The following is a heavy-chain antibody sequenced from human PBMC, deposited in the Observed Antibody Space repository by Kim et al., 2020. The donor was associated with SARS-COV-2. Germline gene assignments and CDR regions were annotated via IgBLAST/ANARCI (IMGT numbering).Heavy chain of an antibody. CDR2: IIPIFGTA. CDR1: GGTFSSYA. V-gene: IGHV1-69*13. CDR3: ARRDLRDPPDAVGDY. Sequence: SVKVSCKASGGTFSSYAISWVRQAPGQGLEWMGGIIPIFGTANYAQKFQGRVTITADESTSTAYMELSSLRSEDTAVYYCARRDLRDPPDAVGDYWGQGTLVTVSS. J-gene: IGHJ4*02. D-gene: IGHD3-10*01.